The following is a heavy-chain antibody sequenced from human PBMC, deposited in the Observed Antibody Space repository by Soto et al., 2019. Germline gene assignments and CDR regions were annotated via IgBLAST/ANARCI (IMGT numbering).Heavy chain of an antibody. CDR3: ARELNTESSAYYSFAF. Sequence: ASVKVSCKTSGYTFTAYGLAWLRQAPGQRPEWMGWVSTNDGRTNYARKFQGRVTMTTDRSTTTTSMELRSLGTDDTAVYYCARELNTESSAYYSFAFWAQGTLVTVSS. D-gene: IGHD3-22*01. J-gene: IGHJ4*02. V-gene: IGHV1-18*01. CDR2: VSTNDGRT. CDR1: GYTFTAYG.